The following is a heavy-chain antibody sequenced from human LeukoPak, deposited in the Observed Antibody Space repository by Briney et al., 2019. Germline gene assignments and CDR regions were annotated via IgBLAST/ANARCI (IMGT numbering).Heavy chain of an antibody. D-gene: IGHD1-14*01. V-gene: IGHV1-8*01. Sequence: VASVKVSCKTSGYTFSTYEINWVRQAAGQGLEWMGWMHPNSGDTDYAQKFQGRVTMTRDTSINTVYMELSSLRSEDTAVYYCTRGPRNDPWGQGTLVTASS. CDR1: GYTFSTYE. J-gene: IGHJ5*02. CDR2: MHPNSGDT. CDR3: TRGPRNDP.